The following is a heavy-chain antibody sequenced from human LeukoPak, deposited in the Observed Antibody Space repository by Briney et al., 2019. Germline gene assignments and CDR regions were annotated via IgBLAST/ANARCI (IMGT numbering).Heavy chain of an antibody. Sequence: PGGSLRLSRAASGFTFSSYSMNWVRQAPGKGLEWVSSISSSSSYIYYADSVKGRFTISRDNAKNSLYLQMNSLRAEDTAVYYCARAVVPAATPSWFDPWGQGTLVTVSS. CDR3: ARAVVPAATPSWFDP. V-gene: IGHV3-21*01. CDR1: GFTFSSYS. D-gene: IGHD2-2*01. J-gene: IGHJ5*02. CDR2: ISSSSSYI.